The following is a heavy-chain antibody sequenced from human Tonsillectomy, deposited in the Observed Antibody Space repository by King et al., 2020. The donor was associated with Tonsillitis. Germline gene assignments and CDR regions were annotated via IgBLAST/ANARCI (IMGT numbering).Heavy chain of an antibody. J-gene: IGHJ3*02. V-gene: IGHV4-61*02. CDR1: GGSVSSGSHY. CDR2: IYTSGSS. D-gene: IGHD1-26*01. Sequence: QLQESGPGLVKPSQTLSLTCTVSGGSVSSGSHYWSWIRQSAGKEVEWIGRIYTSGSSNYNPSLNSRVAMSVDTSKNPLSLILNSVTAADTAVYYCAREISGSPTYGSAFDIWGQGTMVTVSP. CDR3: AREISGSPTYGSAFDI.